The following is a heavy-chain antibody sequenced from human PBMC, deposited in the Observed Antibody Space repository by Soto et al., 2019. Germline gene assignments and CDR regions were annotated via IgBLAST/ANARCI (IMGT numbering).Heavy chain of an antibody. CDR3: AKDITRVGGSGSYPDY. CDR1: GFTFSSYA. CDR2: ISGSGGST. V-gene: IGHV3-23*01. D-gene: IGHD3-10*01. Sequence: GGSLILSCAASGFTFSSYAMSWVRQAPGKGLEWVSAISGSGGSTYYADSVKGRFTISRDNSKNTLYLQMNSLRAEDTAVYYCAKDITRVGGSGSYPDYWGQGTLVTVSS. J-gene: IGHJ4*02.